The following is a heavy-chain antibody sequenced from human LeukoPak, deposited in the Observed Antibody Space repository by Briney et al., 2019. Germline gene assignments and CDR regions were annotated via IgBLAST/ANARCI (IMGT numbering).Heavy chain of an antibody. J-gene: IGHJ5*02. CDR2: IYYSGST. D-gene: IGHD3-16*01. CDR3: ASWGLGFDP. CDR1: GGSISSYY. V-gene: IGHV4-59*01. Sequence: SPSETLSLTCTVSGGSISSYYWSWIRQPPGKGLEWIGYIYYSGSTNYNPSLKSRVTISVDTSKNQFSLKLSSVTAADTAVYYCASWGLGFDPWGQGTLVTVSS.